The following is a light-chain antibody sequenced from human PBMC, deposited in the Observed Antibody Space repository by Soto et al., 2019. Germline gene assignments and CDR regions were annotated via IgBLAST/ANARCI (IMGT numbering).Light chain of an antibody. CDR2: DAS. J-gene: IGKJ4*01. CDR3: QQYGSSPLT. CDR1: QSVRSNY. V-gene: IGKV3-20*01. Sequence: ESVLTQSPGTLSLSPGETATLSCRASQSVRSNYLAWYQQKPGQAPRFLIYDASSRAPGIPDRFSGSGSGTDFTLTISGLEPEDFAVYYCQQYGSSPLTFGGGTKVDIK.